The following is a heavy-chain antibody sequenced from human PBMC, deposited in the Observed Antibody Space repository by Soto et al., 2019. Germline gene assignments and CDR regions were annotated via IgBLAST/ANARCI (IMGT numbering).Heavy chain of an antibody. CDR2: IVVGSGNT. J-gene: IGHJ4*02. CDR1: GVTFTSSA. CDR3: AADLPGIAAAGSLDY. Sequence: SVKVSCKASGVTFTSSAVQWVRQARGQRLEWIGWIVVGSGNTNYAQKFQERVTITRDMSTSTAYMELSSLRSEDTAVYYCAADLPGIAAAGSLDYWGQGTLVTVSS. V-gene: IGHV1-58*01. D-gene: IGHD6-13*01.